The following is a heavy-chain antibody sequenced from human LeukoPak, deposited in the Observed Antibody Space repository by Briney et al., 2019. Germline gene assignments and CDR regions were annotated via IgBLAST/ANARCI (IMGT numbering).Heavy chain of an antibody. CDR1: GFTFSDYY. J-gene: IGHJ4*02. CDR3: VRASGAAALDF. D-gene: IGHD6-13*01. Sequence: PGGSLRLSCAASGFTFSDYYMNWVRQAPGKGPEWVASINSGSSYISYTDSVKGRFTISRDNTEKSIYLQMNYLRVEDTALYYCVRASGAAALDFWGQGTLVTVTS. V-gene: IGHV3-21*01. CDR2: INSGSSYI.